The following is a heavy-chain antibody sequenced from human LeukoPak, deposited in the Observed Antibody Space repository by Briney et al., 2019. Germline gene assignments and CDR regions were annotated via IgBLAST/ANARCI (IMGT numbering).Heavy chain of an antibody. CDR2: IINRAHTK. CDR1: GFSLNTYE. CDR3: ARGDPHADG. J-gene: IGHJ4*02. V-gene: IGHV3-48*03. Sequence: GSLSLSCAASGFSLNTYEMNWVRQGQGQGLEWIPNIINRAHTKNYTASVKGPMTISRNKARSSLYVQMNRLRVENTGVYYCARGDPHADGWGQGTLVSAS.